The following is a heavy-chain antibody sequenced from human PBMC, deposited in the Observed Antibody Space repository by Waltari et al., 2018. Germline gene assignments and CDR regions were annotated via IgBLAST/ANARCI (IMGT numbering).Heavy chain of an antibody. J-gene: IGHJ4*02. CDR1: GFTFTTYW. D-gene: IGHD4-17*01. V-gene: IGHV3-7*01. Sequence: EVQLVESGGGLVQPGGSLRLSCAASGFTFTTYWMTWVHQAPGKGREWVANLNQDGSAKFYVESVKGRFTISRDNAKNSLFLQMNSLRAEDTAVYYCARGVSGDSGPADYWGQGTLVTVSS. CDR3: ARGVSGDSGPADY. CDR2: LNQDGSAK.